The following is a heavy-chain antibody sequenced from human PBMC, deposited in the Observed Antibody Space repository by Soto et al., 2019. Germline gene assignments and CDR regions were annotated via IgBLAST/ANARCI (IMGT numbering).Heavy chain of an antibody. Sequence: QVQLVESGGDVVQPGRSLRLSCAASGFTFSNYGMHWARRAPVKGLEWVAATLYDGSNKYYADSVKGRFTISRDNSKNTLYLQMNSLRAEDTAVYYCAGGNYYFDYCGQGTLVTVSS. J-gene: IGHJ4*02. CDR1: GFTFSNYG. D-gene: IGHD1-26*01. V-gene: IGHV3-33*01. CDR2: TLYDGSNK. CDR3: AGGNYYFDY.